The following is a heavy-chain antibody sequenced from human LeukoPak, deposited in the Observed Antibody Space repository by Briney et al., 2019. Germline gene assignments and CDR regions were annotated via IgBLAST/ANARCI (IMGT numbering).Heavy chain of an antibody. J-gene: IGHJ6*02. CDR1: GGTFSSYA. CDR2: IIPIFGTA. V-gene: IGHV1-69*13. Sequence: ASVKVSCKASGGTFSSYAISWVRQASGQGLEWMGGIIPIFGTANYAQKFQGRVTITADESTSTAYMELSSLRSEDTAVYYCARDPGGGDVNYYGMDVWGQGTTVTVSS. D-gene: IGHD2-21*02. CDR3: ARDPGGGDVNYYGMDV.